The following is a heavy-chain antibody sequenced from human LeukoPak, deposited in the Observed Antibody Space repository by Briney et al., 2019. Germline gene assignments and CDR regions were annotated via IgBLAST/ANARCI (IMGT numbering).Heavy chain of an antibody. CDR3: ARAHILVPAATYYYYMDV. Sequence: GPVKVSCKASGYTFTSYVINWVRQATGQGLEWMGWMNPNSGNTGYAQKFQGRVTMTRNTSISTAYMELSSLRSEDTAVYYCARAHILVPAATYYYYMDVWGKGTTVTVSS. D-gene: IGHD2-2*01. CDR2: MNPNSGNT. J-gene: IGHJ6*03. CDR1: GYTFTSYV. V-gene: IGHV1-8*01.